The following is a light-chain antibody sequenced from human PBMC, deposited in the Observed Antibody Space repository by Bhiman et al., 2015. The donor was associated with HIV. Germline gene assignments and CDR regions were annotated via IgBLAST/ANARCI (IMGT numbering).Light chain of an antibody. J-gene: IGLJ1*01. Sequence: QSVLTQPPSVSAAPGQKVTISCSGGSSNIGNNYVSWYQQFPGTAPKLLIYENNKRPSGIPDRFSGSKSGTSATLGITGLQTGDEADYYCGTWDSSLSAGGVFGTGTKVTVL. V-gene: IGLV1-51*01. CDR3: GTWDSSLSAGGV. CDR2: ENN. CDR1: SSNIGNNY.